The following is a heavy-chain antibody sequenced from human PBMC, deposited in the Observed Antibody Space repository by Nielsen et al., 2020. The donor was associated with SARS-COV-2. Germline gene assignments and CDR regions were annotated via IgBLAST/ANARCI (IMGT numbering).Heavy chain of an antibody. D-gene: IGHD5/OR15-5a*01. Sequence: SVKVSCKASGYTFTSYGISWVRQAPGQGLEWMGGIIPMFGTTNNPQKFQGRVTITADKSTSTAYMELSSLRSDDTAVYYCARYSVQYQRLDYWGQGTLATVSS. J-gene: IGHJ4*02. CDR3: ARYSVQYQRLDY. CDR1: GYTFTSYG. V-gene: IGHV1-69*06. CDR2: IIPMFGTT.